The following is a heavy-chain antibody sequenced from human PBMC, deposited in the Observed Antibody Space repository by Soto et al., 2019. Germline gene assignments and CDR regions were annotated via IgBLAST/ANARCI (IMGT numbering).Heavy chain of an antibody. CDR3: AKGMAILHNYYAMDV. Sequence: EVQLLESGGGLVQPGGSLRLSCTASEFTFSSYTMSWVRQAPGKGLEWVSSISGSAGSIYYADSGKGRFTVSRDNSKDTLHLQMNTLRAEDTAVYYCAKGMAILHNYYAMDVWGQGTTVTVSS. V-gene: IGHV3-23*01. CDR1: EFTFSSYT. D-gene: IGHD3-3*01. CDR2: ISGSAGSI. J-gene: IGHJ6*02.